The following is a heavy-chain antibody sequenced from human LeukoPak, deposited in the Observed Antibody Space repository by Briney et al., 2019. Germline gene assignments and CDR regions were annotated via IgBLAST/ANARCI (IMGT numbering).Heavy chain of an antibody. CDR2: INHSGST. CDR1: GGSFSGYY. CDR3: ARSILRFLFDY. D-gene: IGHD4-17*01. Sequence: SETLSLTCAVYGGSFSGYYWSWIRQPPGKGLEWIGEINHSGSTNYNPSLKSRVTISVDTSKNQSSLKLSSVTAADTAVYYCARSILRFLFDYWGQGTLVTVSS. J-gene: IGHJ4*02. V-gene: IGHV4-34*01.